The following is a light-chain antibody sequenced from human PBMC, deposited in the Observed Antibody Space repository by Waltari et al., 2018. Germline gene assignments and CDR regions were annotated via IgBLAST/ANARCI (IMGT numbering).Light chain of an antibody. CDR2: AVS. CDR3: SSYTNRRDVI. CDR1: NSDVGGYNS. Sequence: QSVLTPPASVSGSPGRSIHISCTGANSDVGGYNSVSWYQQHPGRTPKPMIYAVSNRPSGVSDRFSGSKSGNTASLTISGLQAEDEADYYCSSYTNRRDVIFGGGTKLTVL. V-gene: IGLV2-14*03. J-gene: IGLJ2*01.